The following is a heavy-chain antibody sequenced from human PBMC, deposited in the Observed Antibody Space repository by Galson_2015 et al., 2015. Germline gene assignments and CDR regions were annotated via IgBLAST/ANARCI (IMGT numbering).Heavy chain of an antibody. CDR3: ARGRAYCGGDCYSWGDPYFDY. Sequence: QSGAEVKKPGESLKISCKGSGYSFTSYWIGWVRQMPGKGLEWMGIIYPGDSDTRYSPSFQGQVTISADKSISTAYLQWSSLKASDTAMYYCARGRAYCGGDCYSWGDPYFDYWGQGTLVTVSS. V-gene: IGHV5-51*01. CDR1: GYSFTSYW. D-gene: IGHD2-21*02. J-gene: IGHJ4*02. CDR2: IYPGDSDT.